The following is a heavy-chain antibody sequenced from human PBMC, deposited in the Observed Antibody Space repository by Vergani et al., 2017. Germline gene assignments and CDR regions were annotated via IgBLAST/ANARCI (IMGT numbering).Heavy chain of an antibody. Sequence: QLQLQESGPGLVKPSETLSLTCTVSGDSISSTSYYWGWIRQPPGKGLEWIGNVYYSGSTYYNPSLKSRVTISVDTSKNQFSLKLSSVTAADTAVYYWATAVVVPAAFFDYWGQGTRVTVSS. V-gene: IGHV4-39*01. CDR1: GDSISSTSYY. CDR3: ATAVVVPAAFFDY. CDR2: VYYSGST. J-gene: IGHJ4*02. D-gene: IGHD2-2*01.